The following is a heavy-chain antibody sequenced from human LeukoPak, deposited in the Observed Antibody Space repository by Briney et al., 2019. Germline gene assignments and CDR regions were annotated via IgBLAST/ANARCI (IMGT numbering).Heavy chain of an antibody. Sequence: GGSLRLSCAASGLTFSSYWMSWVRQAPGRGLEWVANIKQDGSEKHYVDAVTGRFTISRDNTKNSLYLQMNSLRADDTAVYYCARDLAGPPQEAFDIWGQGTMVTVSS. J-gene: IGHJ3*02. CDR2: IKQDGSEK. CDR3: ARDLAGPPQEAFDI. CDR1: GLTFSSYW. V-gene: IGHV3-7*01.